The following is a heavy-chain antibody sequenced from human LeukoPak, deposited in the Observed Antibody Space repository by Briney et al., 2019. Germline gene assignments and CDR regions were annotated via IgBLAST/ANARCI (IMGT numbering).Heavy chain of an antibody. J-gene: IGHJ5*02. CDR1: GFTFSSYW. Sequence: GSLRLSCAASGFTFSSYWMNWARQAPGKGLEWIGYIYYSGSTNYNPSLKSRVTISVDTSKNQFSLKLSSVTAADTAVYYCARFRSYTMVRGPHWFDPWGQGTLVTVSS. CDR2: IYYSGST. V-gene: IGHV4-59*01. D-gene: IGHD3-10*01. CDR3: ARFRSYTMVRGPHWFDP.